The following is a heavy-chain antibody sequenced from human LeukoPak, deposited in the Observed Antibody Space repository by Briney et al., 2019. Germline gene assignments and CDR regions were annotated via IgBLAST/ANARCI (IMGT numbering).Heavy chain of an antibody. CDR2: ISGSGGST. V-gene: IGHV3-23*01. D-gene: IGHD2-15*01. J-gene: IGHJ3*02. CDR1: GFTLSSYA. CDR3: AGSVTVVSATYDAFDI. Sequence: PGGSLRLSCAASGFTLSSYAMSWVRQAPGKGLEWVSAISGSGGSTYYADSVKGRFTISRDNSKNTLYLQMNSLRAEDTAVHYYAGSVTVVSATYDAFDIWGQGTMVTVSS.